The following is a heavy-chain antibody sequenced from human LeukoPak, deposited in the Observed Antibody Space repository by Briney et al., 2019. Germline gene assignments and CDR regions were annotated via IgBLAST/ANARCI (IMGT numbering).Heavy chain of an antibody. CDR2: INHSGST. D-gene: IGHD1-26*01. V-gene: IGHV4-34*01. Sequence: SETLSLTCAVYGGSFSGYYWSWIRQPPGKGLEWIGEINHSGSTNYDPSLKSRVTISVDTSKNQFSLKLSSVTAADTAFYYCASQGHHGKIVGTTLSYFYMDVWGKGTTVTVSS. CDR1: GGSFSGYY. J-gene: IGHJ6*03. CDR3: ASQGHHGKIVGTTLSYFYMDV.